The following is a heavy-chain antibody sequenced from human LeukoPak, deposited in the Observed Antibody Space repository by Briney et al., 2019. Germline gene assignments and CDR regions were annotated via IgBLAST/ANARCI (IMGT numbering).Heavy chain of an antibody. J-gene: IGHJ4*02. V-gene: IGHV4-34*01. CDR1: GGSFSGYY. Sequence: SETLSLTCAVYGGSFSGYYWSWIRQPPGKGLEWIGEINHSGSTNYNPSLKSRVTISVDTSKNQFSLKLSSVTAADTAVYYCALDYGSGSYLGYWGQGTLVTVSS. D-gene: IGHD3-10*01. CDR2: INHSGST. CDR3: ALDYGSGSYLGY.